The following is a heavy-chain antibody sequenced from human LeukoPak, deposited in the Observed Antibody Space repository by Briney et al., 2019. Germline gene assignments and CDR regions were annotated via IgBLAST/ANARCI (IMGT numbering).Heavy chain of an antibody. CDR2: INHSGST. D-gene: IGHD1-26*01. J-gene: IGHJ4*02. Sequence: SETLSLTCTVSGGSISSYYWSWIRQPPGKGLEWIGEINHSGSTNYNPSLKSRVTISVDTSKNQFSLKLSSVTAADTAVYYCARHMGGSYAPWFYFDYWGQGTLVTVSS. V-gene: IGHV4-34*01. CDR3: ARHMGGSYAPWFYFDY. CDR1: GGSISSYY.